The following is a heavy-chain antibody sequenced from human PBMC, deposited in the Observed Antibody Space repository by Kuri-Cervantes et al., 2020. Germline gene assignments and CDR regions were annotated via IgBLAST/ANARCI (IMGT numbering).Heavy chain of an antibody. V-gene: IGHV3-7*03. CDR1: GFTFSNSG. J-gene: IGHJ4*02. CDR2: INQDGSKK. D-gene: IGHD6-13*01. Sequence: LSLTCAASGFTFSNSGMHWVRQAPGKGLEWVANINQDGSKKYYVDSVKGRLTISRDNAKNSLYLQMNSLRAEDTAVYYCAKGGIAAAGMVDYWGQGTPVTVSS. CDR3: AKGGIAAAGMVDY.